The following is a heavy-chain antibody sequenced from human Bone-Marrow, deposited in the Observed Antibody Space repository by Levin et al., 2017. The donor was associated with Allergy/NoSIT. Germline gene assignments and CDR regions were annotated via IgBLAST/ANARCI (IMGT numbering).Heavy chain of an antibody. V-gene: IGHV4-31*03. CDR2: IFYSGTT. D-gene: IGHD3-10*01. Sequence: SETLSLTCSVSGGSISSGGYYWTWIRQHPEWGLQWLGYIFYSGTTYYSPSLKSRASISVDTSKNQFSLRLTSVTAADTAVYFCAREDRSGSFDVWGQGTVVTVSS. J-gene: IGHJ3*01. CDR3: AREDRSGSFDV. CDR1: GGSISSGGYY.